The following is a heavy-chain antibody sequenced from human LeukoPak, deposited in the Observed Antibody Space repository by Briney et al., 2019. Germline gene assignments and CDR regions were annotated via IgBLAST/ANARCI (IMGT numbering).Heavy chain of an antibody. CDR3: ARNPYGSGSHNFDF. V-gene: IGHV3-48*01. D-gene: IGHD3-10*01. CDR1: GFTFSSYG. Sequence: GGSPRLSCAASGFTFSSYGMNWVRQAPGKGLEWVSYISSSSSTIYYADSVKGRFTISRDNAKNSLYLQMNSLRAEDTAVYYCARNPYGSGSHNFDFWGQGTLVTVSS. CDR2: ISSSSSTI. J-gene: IGHJ4*02.